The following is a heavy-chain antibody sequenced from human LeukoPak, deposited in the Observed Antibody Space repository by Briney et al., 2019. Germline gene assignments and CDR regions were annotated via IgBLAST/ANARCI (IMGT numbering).Heavy chain of an antibody. CDR1: GYTFTGYY. CDR2: INPNSGGT. Sequence: ASVKVSCKASGYTFTGYYMHWVRQAPGQGLEWMGWINPNSGGTNYAQKFQGRVTMTRDTSISTAYMELSRLRSDDTAVYYCARGKGYDILTGYLAGYYYYYYMDVWGQGTTVTVSS. V-gene: IGHV1-2*02. D-gene: IGHD3-9*01. CDR3: ARGKGYDILTGYLAGYYYYYYMDV. J-gene: IGHJ6*03.